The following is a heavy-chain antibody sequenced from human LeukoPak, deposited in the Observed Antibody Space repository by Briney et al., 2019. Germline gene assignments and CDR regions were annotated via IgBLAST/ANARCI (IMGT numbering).Heavy chain of an antibody. D-gene: IGHD4-23*01. CDR1: GFTFSDYY. Sequence: PGGSLRLSCVASGFTFSDYYMSWVRQPPGKGLEWVANIKQDGGEKYYADSVKGRFTISRDNAKNTLFLQMNSLRAEDTAVYYCAREVTPYYWGQGTLVTVSS. J-gene: IGHJ4*02. CDR3: AREVTPYY. CDR2: IKQDGGEK. V-gene: IGHV3-7*01.